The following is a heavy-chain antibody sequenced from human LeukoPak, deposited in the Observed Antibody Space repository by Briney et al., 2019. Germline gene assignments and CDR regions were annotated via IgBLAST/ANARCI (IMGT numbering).Heavy chain of an antibody. J-gene: IGHJ4*02. CDR2: IHHSGST. V-gene: IGHV4-38-2*01. Sequence: QPSETLSLTCAVSSLSISSGYYWVWIRQPPGKGQEWIGSIHHSGSTYYNPSPRSRVTISVDTSKNQFSLKLTSVTAADTAMYYCARRGPGDGYSRGLLYYWGQGTLVTVSS. CDR3: ARRGPGDGYSRGLLYY. D-gene: IGHD5-24*01. CDR1: SLSISSGYY.